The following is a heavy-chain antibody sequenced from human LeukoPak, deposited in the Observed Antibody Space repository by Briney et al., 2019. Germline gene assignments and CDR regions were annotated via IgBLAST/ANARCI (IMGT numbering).Heavy chain of an antibody. J-gene: IGHJ4*02. CDR3: ARGSVLMGYASFDY. CDR1: GGSISNYY. D-gene: IGHD2-8*01. V-gene: IGHV4-34*12. Sequence: PSETLSLTCTVSGGSISNYYWSWIRQPPGKGLEWIGEIVQSGRTNYSPSLESRLTLSVDTSKNQFSLKLSSVTAADTAVYYCARGSVLMGYASFDYWGQGALVTVSS. CDR2: IVQSGRT.